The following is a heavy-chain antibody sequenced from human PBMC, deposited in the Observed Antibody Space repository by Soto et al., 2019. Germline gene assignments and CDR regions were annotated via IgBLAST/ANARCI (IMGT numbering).Heavy chain of an antibody. J-gene: IGHJ5*02. CDR3: AREYVDIVATINGWFDP. V-gene: IGHV1-46*03. Sequence: ASVKVSCTASGYTFTSYYMHWVRQAPGQGLEWMGIINPSGGSTSYAQKFQGRVTMTRDTSTSTVYMELSSLRSEDTAVYYCAREYVDIVATINGWFDPWGQGTLVTVSS. D-gene: IGHD5-12*01. CDR1: GYTFTSYY. CDR2: INPSGGST.